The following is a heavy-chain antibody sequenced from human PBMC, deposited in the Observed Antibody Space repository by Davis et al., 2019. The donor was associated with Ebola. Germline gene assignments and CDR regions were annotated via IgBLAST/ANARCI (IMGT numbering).Heavy chain of an antibody. Sequence: YWSWIRQHPGKGLEWMGIIDPGDSDSRYSPRYSPSFQGQVTISADKSISTAYLQWSSLKASDTAMYYCARHNLPQTGIDYWGQGTLVTVSS. D-gene: IGHD3-10*01. J-gene: IGHJ4*02. V-gene: IGHV5-51*01. CDR2: IDPGDSDS. CDR3: ARHNLPQTGIDY. CDR1: YW.